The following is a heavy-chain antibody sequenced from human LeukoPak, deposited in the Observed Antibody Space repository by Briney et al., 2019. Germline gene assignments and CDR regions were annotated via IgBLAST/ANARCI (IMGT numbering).Heavy chain of an antibody. CDR2: IHTSGDT. Sequence: GGSLRLSCAASGLTGSHNYVSWVRQAPGKGLEWVSAIHTSGDTCYADSVKGRSTIFRDNAKNMLYLQMNSLRAEDTAVYYCVRDLGGRSGHWGQGTLVTVSS. CDR3: VRDLGGRSGH. V-gene: IGHV3-53*01. J-gene: IGHJ4*02. CDR1: GLTGSHNY. D-gene: IGHD1-26*01.